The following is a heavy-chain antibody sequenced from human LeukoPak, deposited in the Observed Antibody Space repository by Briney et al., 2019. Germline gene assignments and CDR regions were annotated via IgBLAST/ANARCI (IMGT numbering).Heavy chain of an antibody. CDR1: GGSISSYY. V-gene: IGHV4-59*08. CDR2: IYYGGST. CDR3: ARLSPGFGQNWFDP. D-gene: IGHD3-10*01. J-gene: IGHJ5*02. Sequence: SETLSLTCTVSGGSISSYYWSWIRQPPGKGLEWIGYIYYGGSTNYNPSLKSRVTISVDTSKNQFSLKLSSVTAADTAVYYCARLSPGFGQNWFDPWGQGTLVTVSS.